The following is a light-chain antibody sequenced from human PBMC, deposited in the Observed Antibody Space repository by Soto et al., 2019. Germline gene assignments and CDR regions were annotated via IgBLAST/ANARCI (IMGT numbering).Light chain of an antibody. J-gene: IGKJ1*01. V-gene: IGKV3-20*01. Sequence: EIVLTQSPGTLSLSPGERATLSRRASQSVSSYLAWYQRKPGQAPRLLIYGASSSATGIPDRFSGSGSGTDFTLTISRLEPEDFAVYYCQQYGGSPQTFGQGTKVEIK. CDR3: QQYGGSPQT. CDR2: GAS. CDR1: QSVSSY.